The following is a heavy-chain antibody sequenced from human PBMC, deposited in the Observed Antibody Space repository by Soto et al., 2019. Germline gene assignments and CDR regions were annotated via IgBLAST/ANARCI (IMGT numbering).Heavy chain of an antibody. CDR1: GYTFTSYY. CDR2: INPSGGST. Sequence: ASVKVSCKASGYTFTSYYMHWVRQAPGQGLEWMGIINPSGGSTSYAQKFQGRVTMTRDTSTSTVYMELSSLRSEDTAVYYCARAYYDILTGVPSDAFDIWGQGTMVTVSS. J-gene: IGHJ3*02. D-gene: IGHD3-9*01. V-gene: IGHV1-46*01. CDR3: ARAYYDILTGVPSDAFDI.